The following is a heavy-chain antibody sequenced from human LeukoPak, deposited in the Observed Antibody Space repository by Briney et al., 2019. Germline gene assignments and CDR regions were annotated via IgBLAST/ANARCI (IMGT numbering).Heavy chain of an antibody. CDR1: GGSFSGYY. V-gene: IGHV4-34*01. CDR2: INHSGST. CDR3: ASVAGHYYYGVDV. J-gene: IGHJ6*02. D-gene: IGHD6-13*01. Sequence: PSETLSLTCAAYGGSFSGYYWSWIRQPPGKGLEWIGEINHSGSTSYNPSLKSRVIISADTSKNQFSLKLSSVTAADTAVYYCASVAGHYYYGVDVWGQGTTVTVSS.